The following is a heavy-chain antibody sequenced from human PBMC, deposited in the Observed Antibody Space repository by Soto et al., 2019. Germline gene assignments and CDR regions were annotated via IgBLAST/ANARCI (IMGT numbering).Heavy chain of an antibody. D-gene: IGHD3-22*01. Sequence: QAPGKGLEWVSSISSSSSYIYYADSVKGRFTISRDNAKNSLYLQMNSLRAEDTAVYYCARITYYYDSSGYSVDYWGQGTLVTVSS. CDR2: ISSSSSYI. V-gene: IGHV3-21*01. J-gene: IGHJ4*02. CDR3: ARITYYYDSSGYSVDY.